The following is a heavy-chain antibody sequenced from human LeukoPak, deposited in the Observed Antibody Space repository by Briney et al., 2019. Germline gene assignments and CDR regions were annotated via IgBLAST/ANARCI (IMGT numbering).Heavy chain of an antibody. J-gene: IGHJ4*02. CDR3: AGASRVRLDY. CDR1: GGSISSNY. V-gene: IGHV4-59*01. CDR2: IYNSGST. D-gene: IGHD4/OR15-4a*01. Sequence: PSETPSLTCTVSGGSISSNYWSWIRQPPGKGLEWIGYIYNSGSTIYNPSLKSRVTISVDTSKNQFSLKLSSVTAAGTAVYYCAGASRVRLDYWGQGTLVTVSS.